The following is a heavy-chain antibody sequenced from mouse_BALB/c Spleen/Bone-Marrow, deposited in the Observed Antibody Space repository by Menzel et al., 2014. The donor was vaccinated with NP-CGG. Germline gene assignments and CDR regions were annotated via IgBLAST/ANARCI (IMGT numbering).Heavy chain of an antibody. D-gene: IGHD1-1*01. V-gene: IGHV3-8*02. Sequence: EVKLVESGPSLVKPSQTLSLTCSVTGDSITSGYWNWIRKFPGNKLEYMGYISYSGSTYYNPSLKSRISITRDTSKSQYYLQLNSVTTGDTATYYCARGGGSSYNYAMDYWGQGTSVTVSS. CDR2: ISYSGST. J-gene: IGHJ4*01. CDR3: ARGGGSSYNYAMDY. CDR1: GDSITSGY.